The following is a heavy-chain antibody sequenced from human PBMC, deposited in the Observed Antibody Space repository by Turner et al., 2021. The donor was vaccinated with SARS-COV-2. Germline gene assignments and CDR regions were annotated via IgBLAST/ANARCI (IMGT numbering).Heavy chain of an antibody. CDR3: ARLRPTQNFDY. V-gene: IGHV4-39*01. D-gene: IGHD1-1*01. CDR2: IYYSGST. CDR1: GGSISSSSSY. J-gene: IGHJ4*02. Sequence: QLQLQESGPGLVKPSETLSLTCTVSGGSISSSSSYWGWIRQPPGKGLEWIGSIYYSGSTYYNPYLKSRVTISVDTSKNQFSLKLSSVTAADTAVYYCARLRPTQNFDYWGQGTLVTVSS.